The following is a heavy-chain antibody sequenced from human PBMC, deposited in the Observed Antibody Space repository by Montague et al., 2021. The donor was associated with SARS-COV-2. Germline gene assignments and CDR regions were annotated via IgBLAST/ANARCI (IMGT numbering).Heavy chain of an antibody. CDR2: IYYSGST. CDR1: GGSINSYY. V-gene: IGHV4-59*01. Sequence: SETLSLTCTVSGGSINSYYWTWIRQPPGKGLEWIGYIYYSGSTNYNPSLKSRVTIPVDTSKNQFSLKLSSVTAADTAVYYCARGFDYWGQGTLVTVSS. J-gene: IGHJ4*02. CDR3: ARGFDY.